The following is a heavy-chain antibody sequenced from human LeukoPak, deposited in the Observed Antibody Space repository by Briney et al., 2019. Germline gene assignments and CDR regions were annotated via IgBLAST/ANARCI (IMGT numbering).Heavy chain of an antibody. Sequence: GGSLRLPCAASGFTFSSYWMHWVRQAPGKGLVWVSRINSDGSNTSYADSVKGRFTISRDNAKNTLYLQMNSLRAEDTAVYYCARVGWELKLDYWGQGTLVTVSS. J-gene: IGHJ4*02. CDR2: INSDGSNT. V-gene: IGHV3-74*01. CDR3: ARVGWELKLDY. D-gene: IGHD1-26*01. CDR1: GFTFSSYW.